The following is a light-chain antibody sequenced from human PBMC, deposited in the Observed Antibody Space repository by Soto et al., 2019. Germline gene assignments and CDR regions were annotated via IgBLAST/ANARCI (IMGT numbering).Light chain of an antibody. Sequence: EIVMTQSPATLSVSPGERVTLSCRASQSISVKLAWYQQKPGQAPRLLIYNTVTRATGIPARFSGSSSATDLFLTLSGLQSDDSAVCFCKRYNDWPQTFGDGTKVEIK. V-gene: IGKV3-15*01. CDR3: KRYNDWPQT. J-gene: IGKJ1*01. CDR1: QSISVK. CDR2: NTV.